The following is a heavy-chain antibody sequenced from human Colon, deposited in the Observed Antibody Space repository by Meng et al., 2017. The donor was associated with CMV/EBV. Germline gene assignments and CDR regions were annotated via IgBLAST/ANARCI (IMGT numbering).Heavy chain of an antibody. CDR1: GFIFSSYG. D-gene: IGHD6-6*01. V-gene: IGHV3-19*01. CDR3: ARGFEEYSTSSPDY. J-gene: IGHJ4*02. CDR2: VSWNGSRT. Sequence: GESLKISCSASGFIFSSYGMHWVRQAPGKGLEWVSGVSWNGSRTHYADSVKGRFIISRDNAKNSLYLQMNSLRAEDTAVYYCARGFEEYSTSSPDYWGQGTQVTVSS.